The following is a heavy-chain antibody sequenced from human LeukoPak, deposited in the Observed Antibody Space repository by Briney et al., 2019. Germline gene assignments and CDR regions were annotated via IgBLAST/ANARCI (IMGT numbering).Heavy chain of an antibody. D-gene: IGHD6-13*01. CDR1: GGSISSYY. CDR3: ARVGQQLWFDP. J-gene: IGHJ5*02. V-gene: IGHV4-4*07. Sequence: SETLSLTCXVSGGSISSYYWSWIRQPAGKGLEWIGRIYTSGSTNYNPSLKSRVTMSVDTSKNQFSLKLSSVTAADTAVYHCARVGQQLWFDPWGQGTLVTVSS. CDR2: IYTSGST.